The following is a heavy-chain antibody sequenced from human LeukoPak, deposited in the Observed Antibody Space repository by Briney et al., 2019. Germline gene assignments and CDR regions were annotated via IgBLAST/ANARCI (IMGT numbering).Heavy chain of an antibody. J-gene: IGHJ4*02. CDR2: IAGSGTTR. Sequence: GGSLRPSCAVSGFPFSVYEMNWVRQAPGKGLEWVSNIAGSGTTRYYADSVKGRFSISRDNAENSLYLQMNSLRVEDTGIYYCALLAVASDFDYWGQGALVTVSS. D-gene: IGHD6-19*01. CDR1: GFPFSVYE. V-gene: IGHV3-48*03. CDR3: ALLAVASDFDY.